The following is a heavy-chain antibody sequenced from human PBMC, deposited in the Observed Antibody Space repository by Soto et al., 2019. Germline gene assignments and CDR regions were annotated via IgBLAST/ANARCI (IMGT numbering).Heavy chain of an antibody. D-gene: IGHD2-15*01. CDR3: AGFSVVEATDIKWFDP. Sequence: SETLSLTCTVSGDSISSGDYYWSWIRQPPGKGLEWIGYIYYSGSTYYNPSLKSRVTISVDTSKNQFSLKLTSVTEADTAVYFCAGFSVVEATDIKWFDPWGQGNMVTVSS. J-gene: IGHJ5*02. CDR2: IYYSGST. CDR1: GDSISSGDYY. V-gene: IGHV4-30-4*02.